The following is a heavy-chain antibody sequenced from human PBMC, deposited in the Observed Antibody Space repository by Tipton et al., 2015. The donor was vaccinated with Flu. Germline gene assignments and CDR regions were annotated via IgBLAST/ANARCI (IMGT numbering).Heavy chain of an antibody. CDR1: GFTFSSYA. J-gene: IGHJ4*02. CDR3: AKDLRGSGWYTDY. CDR2: ISGSGGST. Sequence: SLRLSCAASGFTFSSYAMSWVRQAPGKGLEWVSAISGSGGSTYYADSVKGRFTISRDNSKNTLYLQMNSLRAEDTAVYYCAKDLRGSGWYTDYWGQGTLVTVSS. D-gene: IGHD6-19*01. V-gene: IGHV3-23*01.